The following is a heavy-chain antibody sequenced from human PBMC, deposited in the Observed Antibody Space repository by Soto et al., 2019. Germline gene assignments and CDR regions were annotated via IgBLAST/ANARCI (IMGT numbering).Heavy chain of an antibody. D-gene: IGHD1-7*01. Sequence: PWGALRLSCAASGLTFGYYAMPWVRQPPGRGLEWVSGITWNSDNIEYADSVKGRFTISRDNAKNSLYLQMESLRPEDTAFYYCAKHYFKLRGPSYNWFDPWGQGTQVTVSS. CDR1: GLTFGYYA. V-gene: IGHV3-9*01. CDR2: ITWNSDNI. CDR3: AKHYFKLRGPSYNWFDP. J-gene: IGHJ5*02.